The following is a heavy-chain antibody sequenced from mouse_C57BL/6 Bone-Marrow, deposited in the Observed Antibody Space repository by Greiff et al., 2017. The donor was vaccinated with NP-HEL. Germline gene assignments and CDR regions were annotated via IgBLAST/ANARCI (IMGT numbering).Heavy chain of an antibody. CDR1: GYTFTSYG. V-gene: IGHV1-81*01. D-gene: IGHD1-1*01. Sequence: QVQLQQSGAELARPGASVKLSCKASGYTFTSYGISWVKQRTGQGLEWIGEIYPRSGNTYYNEKFKGKATLTADKSSSTAYMELRSLTSEDSAVYFCARGGYYGSTWFAYWGQGTLGTVSA. CDR3: ARGGYYGSTWFAY. J-gene: IGHJ3*01. CDR2: IYPRSGNT.